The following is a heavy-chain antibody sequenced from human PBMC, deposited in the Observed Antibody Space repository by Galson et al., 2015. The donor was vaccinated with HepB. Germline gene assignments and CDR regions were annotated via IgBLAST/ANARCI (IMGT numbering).Heavy chain of an antibody. CDR3: ARGGQQLGLLGADY. J-gene: IGHJ4*02. V-gene: IGHV3-23*01. CDR2: IIGSGVNT. Sequence: SLRLSCAASGFTFNSHAMYWVRQAPGKGLEWVSGIIGSGVNTYYADSVRGRFTISRDNSKNTLYLQMNSLRAEDTALYYCARGGQQLGLLGADYWGQGTLVIVSS. D-gene: IGHD6-13*01. CDR1: GFTFNSHA.